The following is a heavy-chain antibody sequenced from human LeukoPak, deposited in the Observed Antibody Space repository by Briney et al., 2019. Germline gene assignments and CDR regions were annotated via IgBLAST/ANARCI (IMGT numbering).Heavy chain of an antibody. CDR1: GFTFSSYG. CDR3: ANAAGTWLAHPDH. D-gene: IGHD6-19*01. CDR2: MSNDGDDK. J-gene: IGHJ4*02. Sequence: GRSLRLSCAASGFTFSSYGMHWVRQAPGKGLEWVATMSNDGDDKNYSDSVKGRFTISRDNSKNTLYLQMNSLKGEDTAVYYCANAAGTWLAHPDHWGQGTLVIVSS. V-gene: IGHV3-30*18.